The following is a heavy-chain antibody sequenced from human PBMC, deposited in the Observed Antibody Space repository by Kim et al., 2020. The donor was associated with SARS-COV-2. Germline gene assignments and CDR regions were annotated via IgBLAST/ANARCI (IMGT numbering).Heavy chain of an antibody. V-gene: IGHV4-59*01. Sequence: SPSVKGRVTRSVDTSKKQFTLKLSYVTAAETAVYYCAREGYYGSGSWDYWGQGTLVTVSS. CDR3: AREGYYGSGSWDY. J-gene: IGHJ4*02. D-gene: IGHD3-10*01.